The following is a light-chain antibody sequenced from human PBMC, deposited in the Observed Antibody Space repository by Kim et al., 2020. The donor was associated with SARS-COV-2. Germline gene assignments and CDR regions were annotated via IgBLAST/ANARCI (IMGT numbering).Light chain of an antibody. CDR2: DVS. J-gene: IGLJ2*01. CDR1: TNDVGGHRS. Sequence: QSALTQPASVSGSPGQSITISCAGTTNDVGGHRSVSWYRQHPGKTPRLVMYDVSERTSGVSDRFSGSRSGNTASLTISGLQAEDEGDYYCSSYTITNTLLFGGGTQLTVL. V-gene: IGLV2-14*03. CDR3: SSYTITNTLL.